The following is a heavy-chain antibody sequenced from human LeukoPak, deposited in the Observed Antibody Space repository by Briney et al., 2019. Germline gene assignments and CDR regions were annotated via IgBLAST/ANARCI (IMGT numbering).Heavy chain of an antibody. J-gene: IGHJ5*02. V-gene: IGHV3-21*01. CDR2: ISSSSTYI. CDR1: GFTFSTYS. D-gene: IGHD3-9*01. Sequence: GGSLRLSCAASGFTFSTYSMNWVRQAPGKRLEWVSSISSSSTYIYYADSVKGRFTISRDNAKNSLYLHMNSLRAEDTAVYYCAREMADILTGYYMFDPWGQGTLVIVSS. CDR3: AREMADILTGYYMFDP.